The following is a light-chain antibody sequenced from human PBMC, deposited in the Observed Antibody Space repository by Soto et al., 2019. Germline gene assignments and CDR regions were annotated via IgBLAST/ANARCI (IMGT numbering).Light chain of an antibody. Sequence: DIQMTQSPSTLSASVGDRVTITCRASQSISNWLAWYQQKPGKAPNLLIYKASSLESGVPSRFSGSGSGTEFTLTISSLQPDDFATYYCQQSNTYSPMYTFGRGTKLEIK. CDR1: QSISNW. CDR3: QQSNTYSPMYT. V-gene: IGKV1-5*03. J-gene: IGKJ2*01. CDR2: KAS.